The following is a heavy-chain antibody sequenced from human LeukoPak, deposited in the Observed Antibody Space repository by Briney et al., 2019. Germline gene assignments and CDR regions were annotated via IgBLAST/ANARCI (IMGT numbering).Heavy chain of an antibody. J-gene: IGHJ4*02. CDR1: GGSFSGYY. CDR3: ARGHYGYYDSSGYFYY. D-gene: IGHD3-22*01. Sequence: SETLSLTCAVYGGSFSGYYWSWIRQPPGKGLEWIGEINHSGSTNYNPSLKSRVTISVDTSKNQFSLKLSSVTAADTAVYYCARGHYGYYDSSGYFYYWGQGTLVTVSS. V-gene: IGHV4-34*01. CDR2: INHSGST.